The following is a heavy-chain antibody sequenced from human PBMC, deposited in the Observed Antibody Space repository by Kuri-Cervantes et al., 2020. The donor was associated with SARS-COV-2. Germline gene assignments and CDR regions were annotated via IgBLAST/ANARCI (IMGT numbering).Heavy chain of an antibody. CDR2: ISGSGGGT. V-gene: IGHV3-23*01. CDR3: AKWGGYCSGGSCSLPFQH. J-gene: IGHJ1*01. D-gene: IGHD2-15*01. CDR1: GFTFSSYA. Sequence: GESLKISCAASGFTFSSYAMSWVRQAPGKGLEWVSAISGSGGGTYYADSVKGRFTISRDNSKNTLYLQMNSLRAEDTAVYYCAKWGGYCSGGSCSLPFQHWGQGTLVTVSS.